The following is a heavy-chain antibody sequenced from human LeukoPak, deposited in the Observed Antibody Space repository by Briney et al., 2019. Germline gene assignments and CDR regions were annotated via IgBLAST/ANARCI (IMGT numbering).Heavy chain of an antibody. V-gene: IGHV3-23*01. Sequence: PGGSLRLSCAASGFTFSNYGMSWVRQAPGKGLEWVSTITVSGAGTSYPYSVKGRFIISRDSSKSTVYLQMNSLRVEDTAIYYCVKLRGNKYEDWGQGILVTVSS. CDR3: VKLRGNKYED. D-gene: IGHD5-18*01. CDR1: GFTFSNYG. CDR2: ITVSGAGT. J-gene: IGHJ4*02.